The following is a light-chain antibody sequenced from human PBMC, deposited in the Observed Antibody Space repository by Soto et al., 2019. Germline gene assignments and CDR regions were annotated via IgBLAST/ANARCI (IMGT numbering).Light chain of an antibody. CDR3: QHRSHWHPALT. J-gene: IGKJ1*01. Sequence: EIVLTQSPATLSLSPGERATLSCRASQSVSSYLAWYQQKPGQAPRLLIYDASNRATGIPARFSGSGSGTDSHLTLSSLELEDVAVAYCQHRSHWHPALTFGQGTKVEIK. V-gene: IGKV3-11*01. CDR2: DAS. CDR1: QSVSSY.